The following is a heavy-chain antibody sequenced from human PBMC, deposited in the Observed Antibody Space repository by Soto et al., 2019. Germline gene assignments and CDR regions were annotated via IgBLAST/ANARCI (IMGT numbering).Heavy chain of an antibody. Sequence: QVQLVQSGAEVKKPGASVKVSCKAAAYTFTSYDINWVRQATGQDFEWMGWMNPNNGNTAYAQKFQGRVTMTRDTSKSTAFMALSSLTSEDTAVSYCARGPRNWGVDYWGQGTLVTVSS. J-gene: IGHJ4*02. D-gene: IGHD7-27*01. V-gene: IGHV1-8*01. CDR1: AYTFTSYD. CDR2: MNPNNGNT. CDR3: ARGPRNWGVDY.